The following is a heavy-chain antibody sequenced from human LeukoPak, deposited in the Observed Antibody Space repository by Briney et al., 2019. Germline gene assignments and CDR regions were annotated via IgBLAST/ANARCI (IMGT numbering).Heavy chain of an antibody. J-gene: IGHJ1*01. CDR2: IYSGGST. D-gene: IGHD3-22*01. CDR3: ARGGIGYYDSSGYDEHFQH. Sequence: GGSLRLSCAASGFTVSTNYMSWVRQAPGKGLEWVSLIYSGGSTYYADSVKGRFTISRDNSKNTLYLQMNSLRAEDTALYYCARGGIGYYDSSGYDEHFQHWGQGTLVTVSS. V-gene: IGHV3-66*01. CDR1: GFTVSTNY.